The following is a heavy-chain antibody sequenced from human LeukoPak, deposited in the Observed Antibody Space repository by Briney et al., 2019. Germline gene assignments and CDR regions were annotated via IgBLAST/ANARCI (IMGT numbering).Heavy chain of an antibody. CDR2: ISAYNGNT. D-gene: IGHD2-15*01. V-gene: IGHV1-18*04. CDR1: GYTFTSYG. J-gene: IGHJ5*02. Sequence: ASVKVSCKASGYTFTSYGISWVRQAPGQGLEWMGWISAYNGNTNYAQKLQGRVTMTTDTSTGTAYMELRSLRSDDTAVYYCARQPCSGGSCYSRFDPWGQGTLVTVSS. CDR3: ARQPCSGGSCYSRFDP.